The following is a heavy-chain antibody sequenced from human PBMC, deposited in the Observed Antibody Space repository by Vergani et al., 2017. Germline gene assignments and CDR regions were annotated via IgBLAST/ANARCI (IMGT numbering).Heavy chain of an antibody. J-gene: IGHJ4*02. CDR3: QWLVRELDY. Sequence: EVQLLESGGGLVQPGGSLRLSCAASGFTFSSYAMSWVRQAPGKGLEWVSAISGSGGSTYYADSVTGRFTISRDNSKNTLYLQMTRLRAEDTAVYYCQWLVRELDYWGQGTLVTVSS. CDR1: GFTFSSYA. V-gene: IGHV3-23*01. CDR2: ISGSGGST. D-gene: IGHD6-19*01.